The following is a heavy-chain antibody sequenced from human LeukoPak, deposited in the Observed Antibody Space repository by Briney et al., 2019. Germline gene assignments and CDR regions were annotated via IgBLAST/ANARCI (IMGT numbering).Heavy chain of an antibody. CDR2: IYTSGST. D-gene: IGHD3-22*01. Sequence: PSETLSLTCTVSGGSIISGTDYWNWIRQPGGKGLEWIGRIYTSGSTNYNPSLTSRVTISVDTSKNQFSLKLSSVTAADTAVYYCARDKYIYDNSGSILHLRGQGTLVTVSS. CDR3: ARDKYIYDNSGSILHL. V-gene: IGHV4-61*02. J-gene: IGHJ4*02. CDR1: GGSIISGTDY.